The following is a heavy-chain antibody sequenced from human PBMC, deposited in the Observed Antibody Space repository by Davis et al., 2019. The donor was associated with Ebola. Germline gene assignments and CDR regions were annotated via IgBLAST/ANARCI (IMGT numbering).Heavy chain of an antibody. CDR2: MNPKSGNT. CDR3: ARDSDDYSFDY. CDR1: GYTFTTYD. D-gene: IGHD4-11*01. V-gene: IGHV1-8*01. Sequence: AASVKVSCKASGYTFTTYDINWVRQATGQGLEWMGWMNPKSGNTGYAQNFQGRVTMTRDTSITTAYMELSSLRPEDTAVYYCARDSDDYSFDYWGQGTLVTVSS. J-gene: IGHJ4*02.